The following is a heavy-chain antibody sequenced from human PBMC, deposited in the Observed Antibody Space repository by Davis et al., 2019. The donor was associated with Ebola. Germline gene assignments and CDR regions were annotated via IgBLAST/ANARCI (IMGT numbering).Heavy chain of an antibody. D-gene: IGHD3-9*01. Sequence: GGSLRLSCAASGFTFSSYWMSWVRQAPGKGLEWVANIKQDGSEKYYVDSVKGRFTISRDNAKNSLYLQMNSLRAEDTAVYYCARAGKEDWLLYYEYFQHWGQGTLVTVSS. CDR2: IKQDGSEK. CDR3: ARAGKEDWLLYYEYFQH. CDR1: GFTFSSYW. J-gene: IGHJ1*01. V-gene: IGHV3-7*01.